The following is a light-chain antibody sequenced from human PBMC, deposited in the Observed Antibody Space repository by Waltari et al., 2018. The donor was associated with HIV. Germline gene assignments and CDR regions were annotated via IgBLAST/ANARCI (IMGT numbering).Light chain of an antibody. CDR3: CSFASHL. J-gene: IGLJ3*02. CDR2: DVK. CDR1: NSDLGTYNYVSWSQPYPGNAPKLILFDDY. V-gene: IGLV2-11*01. Sequence: QSALTQPRSVSGSPGQSVTISCPGSNSDLGTYNYVSWSQPYPGNAPKLILFDDYVTWYQQHPGKAPKLIIYDVKWRPSGVPDRFSGSKSGNTASLTISGLQADDEADYYCCSFASHLFGGGTKLTVL.